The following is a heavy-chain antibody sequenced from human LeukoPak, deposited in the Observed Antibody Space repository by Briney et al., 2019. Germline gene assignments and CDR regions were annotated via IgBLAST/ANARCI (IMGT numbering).Heavy chain of an antibody. CDR3: GRGGRGGCSGEVIDY. J-gene: IGHJ4*02. D-gene: IGHD5-12*01. V-gene: IGHV3-74*01. CDR2: INYDGTTT. Sequence: GGSLRLSCAASGFNFSSYWMHWVRQAPGKGLVWISRINYDGTTTSYADSVKGRFTISRDNAKNTLYLQMNSLRAEDTAAFYCGRGGRGGCSGEVIDYWGQGTPITVSS. CDR1: GFNFSSYW.